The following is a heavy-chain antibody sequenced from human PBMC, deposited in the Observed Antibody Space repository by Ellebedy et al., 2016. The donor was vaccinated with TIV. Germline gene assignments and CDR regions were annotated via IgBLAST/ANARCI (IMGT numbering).Heavy chain of an antibody. J-gene: IGHJ3*01. CDR1: GGSISSYY. CDR2: IYTSGST. V-gene: IGHV4-4*07. CDR3: ARDWGRDAYNVDAFDF. Sequence: SETLSLXXTVSGGSISSYYWSWIRQPAGKGLEWIGRIYTSGSTNYNPSLESRVTMSIDTSKNQFSLKLISVTAADTAVYFCARDWGRDAYNVDAFDFWGQGTMVTVSS. D-gene: IGHD5-24*01.